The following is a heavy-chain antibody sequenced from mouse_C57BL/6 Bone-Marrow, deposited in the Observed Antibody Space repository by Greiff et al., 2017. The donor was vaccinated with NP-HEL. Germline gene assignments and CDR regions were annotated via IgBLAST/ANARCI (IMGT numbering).Heavy chain of an antibody. CDR1: GFNIKDDY. CDR2: IDPDNGDT. J-gene: IGHJ2*01. CDR3: TTSETDY. V-gene: IGHV14-4*01. Sequence: VQLQQSGAELVRPGASVKLSCTASGFNIKDDYMHWVKQRPEQGLEWIGRIDPDNGDTEYASKFQGKATITADTSSNTAYLQLSSLTSEDTAVYYCTTSETDYWDRGTALTVSS. D-gene: IGHD3-2*01.